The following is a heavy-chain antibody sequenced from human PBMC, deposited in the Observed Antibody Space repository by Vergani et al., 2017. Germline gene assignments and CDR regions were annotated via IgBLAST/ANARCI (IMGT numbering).Heavy chain of an antibody. CDR3: AKARESGIAARPFDY. CDR1: GFTFSSYA. CDR2: ISGSGGST. V-gene: IGHV3-23*04. J-gene: IGHJ4*02. Sequence: DVRLVESGGGVVQPGGSLRLSCAASGFTFSSYAMSWVRQAPGKGLEWVSAISGSGGSTYYADSVKGRFTISRDNSKNTLYLQMNSLRAEDTAVYYCAKARESGIAARPFDYWGQGTLVTVSS. D-gene: IGHD6-6*01.